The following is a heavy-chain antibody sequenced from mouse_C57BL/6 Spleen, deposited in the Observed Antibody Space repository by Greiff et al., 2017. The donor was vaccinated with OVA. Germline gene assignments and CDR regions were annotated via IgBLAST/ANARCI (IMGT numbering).Heavy chain of an antibody. D-gene: IGHD2-2*01. CDR2: IWRGGST. Sequence: QVQLQQSGPGLVQPSQSLSITCTVSGFSLTSYGVHWVRQSPGKGLEWLGVIWRGGSTDYNAAFMSRLSITKDNSKSQVFFKMNSLEADDTAIYYCATYYYGYDEGTYAMDYWGQGTSVTVSS. J-gene: IGHJ4*01. CDR1: GFSLTSYG. V-gene: IGHV2-5*01. CDR3: ATYYYGYDEGTYAMDY.